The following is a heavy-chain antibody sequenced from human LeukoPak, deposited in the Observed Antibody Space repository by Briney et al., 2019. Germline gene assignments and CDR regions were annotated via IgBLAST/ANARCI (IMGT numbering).Heavy chain of an antibody. D-gene: IGHD3-22*01. CDR2: IYHGDSDT. CDR3: ARLSPSYDSSGLPFDY. CDR1: GYSFTSYW. V-gene: IGHV5-51*01. Sequence: GESLKTSCKGSGYSFTSYWIGWVRQMPGKGLEWMGIIYHGDSDTRYSPSFQGQVTISADKSISTAYLQWSSLKASDTAMYYCARLSPSYDSSGLPFDYWGQGTLVTVSS. J-gene: IGHJ4*02.